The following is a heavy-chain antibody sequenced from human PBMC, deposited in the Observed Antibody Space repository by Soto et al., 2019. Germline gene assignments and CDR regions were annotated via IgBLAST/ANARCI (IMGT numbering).Heavy chain of an antibody. CDR1: GYSFTSCW. V-gene: IGHV5-51*01. D-gene: IGHD3-3*01. J-gene: IGHJ6*02. Sequence: GKSLKISCKGSGYSFTSCWIGWVRQMPGKGLEWMGIIYPGDSDTRYSPSFQGQVTISADKSISTAYLQWSSLKASDTAMYYCATLSPYYDFWSGYYYYYGMDVWGQGTTVTVSS. CDR2: IYPGDSDT. CDR3: ATLSPYYDFWSGYYYYYGMDV.